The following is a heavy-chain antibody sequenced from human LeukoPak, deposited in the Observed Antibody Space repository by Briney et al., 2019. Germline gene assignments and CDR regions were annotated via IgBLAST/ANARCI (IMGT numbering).Heavy chain of an antibody. CDR3: ARDPCSGTYGDTYYYYMDV. Sequence: GGSLRLSCAASGFSFSSYNMNWVRQTPGKGLEWVSSITSSGTYTFYADSVKGRFTISRDNARNSLYLQMNSLRAEDTAVYYCARDPCSGTYGDTYYYYMDVWGKGTTVTISS. V-gene: IGHV3-21*01. D-gene: IGHD1-26*01. CDR1: GFSFSSYN. J-gene: IGHJ6*03. CDR2: ITSSGTYT.